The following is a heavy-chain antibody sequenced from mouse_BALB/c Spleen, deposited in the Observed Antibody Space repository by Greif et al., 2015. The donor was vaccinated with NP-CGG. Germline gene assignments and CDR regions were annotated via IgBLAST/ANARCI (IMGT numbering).Heavy chain of an antibody. V-gene: IGHV1-80*01. Sequence: QVQLQQSGAELVRPGSSVKISCKASGYAFSSYWMNWVKQRPGQGLEWIGQIYPGGGDTNYNGKLKGKATLTADKSSSTAYMQLSSLTSEDSAVYFCARYDYDYYAMDYWGQGTSVTVSS. CDR1: GYAFSSYW. J-gene: IGHJ4*01. CDR3: ARYDYDYYAMDY. CDR2: IYPGGGDT. D-gene: IGHD2-4*01.